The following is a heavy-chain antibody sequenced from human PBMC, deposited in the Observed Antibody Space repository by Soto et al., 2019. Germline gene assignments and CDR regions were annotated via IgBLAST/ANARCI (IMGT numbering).Heavy chain of an antibody. CDR1: GFIFSSYA. Sequence: GGSLRLSCAASGFIFSSYAMHWVRQAPGKGLEWVAVISYDGSNKYYADSVKGRFTISRDNSKNTLYLQMNSLRAEDTAVYYCARVIAAADYWGQGTLVTVSS. J-gene: IGHJ4*02. V-gene: IGHV3-30-3*01. CDR2: ISYDGSNK. CDR3: ARVIAAADY. D-gene: IGHD6-13*01.